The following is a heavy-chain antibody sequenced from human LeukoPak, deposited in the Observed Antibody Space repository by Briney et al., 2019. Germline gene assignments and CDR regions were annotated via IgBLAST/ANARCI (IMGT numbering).Heavy chain of an antibody. J-gene: IGHJ3*02. CDR3: ARVGSSAFDI. CDR1: GGSISSYY. Sequence: SETLCLTCTVSGGSISSYYWSWIRQPAGKGLEWIGRIYTSGSTNYNPSLKSRVTISVDTSKNQFSLNLSSVTAADTAVYYCARVGSSAFDIWGQGAMVSASS. CDR2: IYTSGST. D-gene: IGHD3-10*01. V-gene: IGHV4-4*07.